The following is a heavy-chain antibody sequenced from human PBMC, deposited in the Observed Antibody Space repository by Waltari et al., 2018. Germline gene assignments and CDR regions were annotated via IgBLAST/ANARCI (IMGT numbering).Heavy chain of an antibody. J-gene: IGHJ3*02. CDR3: ARNQWEGEGNAFDI. CDR1: GGSISSYY. Sequence: QVQLQESGPGLVKPSETLSLTCTVSGGSISSYYWSWIRQPPGKGLEWIGYIYYSGSANTNPSPKSLVTRSVDTSKNQFALKLSSVTAADTAVYYFARNQWEGEGNAFDIWGQGTMVTVSS. CDR2: IYYSGSA. D-gene: IGHD1-26*01. V-gene: IGHV4-59*01.